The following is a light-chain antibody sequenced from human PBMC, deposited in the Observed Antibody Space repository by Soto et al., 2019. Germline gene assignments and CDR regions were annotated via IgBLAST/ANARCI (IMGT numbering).Light chain of an antibody. Sequence: EIVLSQSPATLSLSPGERATLSCRASQSISTSLAWYQQKPGQAPRLLIYEASTRATGIPARFSGSGSGTDFTLTISSLEPEDFAVYCCQQRNNWLPLTFGGGTKVEIK. CDR1: QSISTS. CDR3: QQRNNWLPLT. CDR2: EAS. J-gene: IGKJ4*01. V-gene: IGKV3-11*01.